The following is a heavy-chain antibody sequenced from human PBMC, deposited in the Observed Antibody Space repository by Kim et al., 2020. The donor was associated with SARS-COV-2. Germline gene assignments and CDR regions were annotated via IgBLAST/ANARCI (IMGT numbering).Heavy chain of an antibody. CDR3: ARVVVDYDFWSGYYFDY. D-gene: IGHD3-3*01. CDR1: GGSISSYY. V-gene: IGHV4-59*13. CDR2: IYYSGST. J-gene: IGHJ4*02. Sequence: SETLSLTCTVSGGSISSYYWSWIRQPPGKGLEWIGYIYYSGSTNYNPSLKSRVTISVDTSKNQFSLKLSSVTAADTAVYYCARVVVDYDFWSGYYFDYWGQGTLVTVSS.